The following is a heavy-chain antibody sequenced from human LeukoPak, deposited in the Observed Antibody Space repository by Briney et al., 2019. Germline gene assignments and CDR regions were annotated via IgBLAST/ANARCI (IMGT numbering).Heavy chain of an antibody. CDR1: GGSFSDYY. CDR3: AKILRSYRYYFDY. CDR2: INNSGSS. D-gene: IGHD4-23*01. Sequence: AETLSLTCAVYGGSFSDYYWSWIRQPPGKGLEWIGEINNSGSSDYNPSLKSRVTISVDTSKNQSSLKLSSVTVADTAVYYCAKILRSYRYYFDYWGQGTLVTVSS. V-gene: IGHV4-34*01. J-gene: IGHJ4*02.